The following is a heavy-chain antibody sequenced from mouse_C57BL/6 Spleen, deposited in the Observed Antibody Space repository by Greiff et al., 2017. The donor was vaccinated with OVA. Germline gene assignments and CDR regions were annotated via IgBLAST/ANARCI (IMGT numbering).Heavy chain of an antibody. V-gene: IGHV1-53*01. CDR2: INPSNGGT. Sequence: QVHVKQSGTELVKPGASVKLSCKASGYTFTSYWMHWVKQRPGQGLEWIGNINPSNGGTNYNEKFKSKATLTVDKSSSTAYMQLSSLTSEDSAVYYCARFGGSSPLNYWGQGTTLTVSS. CDR1: GYTFTSYW. CDR3: ARFGGSSPLNY. D-gene: IGHD1-1*01. J-gene: IGHJ2*01.